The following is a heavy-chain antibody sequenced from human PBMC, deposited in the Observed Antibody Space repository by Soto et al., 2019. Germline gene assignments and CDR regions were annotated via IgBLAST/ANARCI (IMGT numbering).Heavy chain of an antibody. Sequence: SETLSLTCTVSGDSITSYYWSWIRQPPGKRLEWIGYINSIGSTNYNPSLKSRVTISVDTSKNQFSLKLRSVTAADPAVYYCARDPLAAAGPYFDYWGQGTLVTVSS. D-gene: IGHD6-13*01. CDR2: INSIGST. CDR1: GDSITSYY. CDR3: ARDPLAAAGPYFDY. V-gene: IGHV4-59*01. J-gene: IGHJ4*02.